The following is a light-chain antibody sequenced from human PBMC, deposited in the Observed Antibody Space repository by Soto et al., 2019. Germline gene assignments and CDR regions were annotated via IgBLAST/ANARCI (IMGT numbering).Light chain of an antibody. CDR1: QSISSD. V-gene: IGKV1-13*02. J-gene: IGKJ1*01. CDR3: QQYSIWRT. CDR2: DAS. Sequence: IQMTQSPSSLSASVGDRVTITCRASQSISSDLNWYQQKPGKAPKVLIFDASSLESGVPSRFSGSGSATEFTLTISSLQSEDFAVYYCQQYSIWRTFGQGTKVDIK.